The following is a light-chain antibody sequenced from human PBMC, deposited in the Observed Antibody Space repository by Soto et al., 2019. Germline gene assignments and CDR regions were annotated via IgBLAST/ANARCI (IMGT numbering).Light chain of an antibody. CDR3: QQYNNWLT. J-gene: IGKJ4*01. CDR1: ESVGSN. CDR2: GAS. Sequence: EIGMTQSPATLSVSPGERATLSCRASESVGSNLAWYQQKPGQAPRLLIYGASTRAPGIPARFSGSGSGTEFTLTISSLQSEDFALYYCQQYNNWLTFGRGTKVEI. V-gene: IGKV3-15*01.